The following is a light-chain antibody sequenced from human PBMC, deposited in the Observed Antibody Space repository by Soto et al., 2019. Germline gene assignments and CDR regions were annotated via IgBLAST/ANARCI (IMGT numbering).Light chain of an antibody. CDR3: QQYGSSPGYT. J-gene: IGKJ2*01. CDR2: GAS. Sequence: EIVLTQSPGTPSLSPGERATLSCRASQRVSSSFLAWYQQKPGQAPRLLIYGASSRAPGIPDRFSGSGSGTDFTLTISRLEPEDFAVYYCQQYGSSPGYTFGQGTKLEIK. CDR1: QRVSSSF. V-gene: IGKV3-20*01.